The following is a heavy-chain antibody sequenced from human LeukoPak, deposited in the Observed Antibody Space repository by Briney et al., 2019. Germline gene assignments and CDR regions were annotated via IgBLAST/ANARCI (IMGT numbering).Heavy chain of an antibody. CDR3: ARETYSSGGYYMDV. Sequence: SETLSLTCAVYGGSFSGYYWSWIRQPPGKGLEWIGEINHSGSTNYNPSLKSRVTISVDTSKNQFSLRLSSVTAADTAVYYCARETYSSGGYYMDVWGKGTTVTVSS. D-gene: IGHD6-19*01. CDR1: GGSFSGYY. CDR2: INHSGST. J-gene: IGHJ6*03. V-gene: IGHV4-34*01.